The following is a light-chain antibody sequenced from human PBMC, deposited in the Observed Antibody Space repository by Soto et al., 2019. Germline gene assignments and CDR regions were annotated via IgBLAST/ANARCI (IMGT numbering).Light chain of an antibody. V-gene: IGLV2-23*01. CDR3: CSYGGSATPII. CDR2: EDN. Sequence: QSALTQPASVSGSPGQSITIPCTGTSSDVGRYDLVSWYQHHPGKAPKMIIFEDNKRPSGVSDLFSGSKSGSTASLTIAGLQADDEGDYYCCSYGGSATPIIFGGGTKLTVL. J-gene: IGLJ2*01. CDR1: SSDVGRYDL.